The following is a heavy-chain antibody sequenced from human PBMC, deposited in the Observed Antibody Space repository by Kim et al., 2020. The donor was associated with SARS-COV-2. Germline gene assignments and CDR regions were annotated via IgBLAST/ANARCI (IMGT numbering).Heavy chain of an antibody. CDR3: ARIGQDGSGSYGFNWFDP. D-gene: IGHD3-10*01. J-gene: IGHJ5*02. V-gene: IGHV4-31*02. Sequence: SRVTISVDTSKRQFSLKLSSVTAADTAVYYCARIGQDGSGSYGFNWFDPWGQGTLVTVSS.